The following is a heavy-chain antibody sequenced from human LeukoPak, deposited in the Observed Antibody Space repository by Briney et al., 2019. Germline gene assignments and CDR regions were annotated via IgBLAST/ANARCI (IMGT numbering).Heavy chain of an antibody. V-gene: IGHV4-39*07. J-gene: IGHJ3*02. CDR2: IHYSGGT. CDR3: ARDPFTFGGVIVPSAFDI. Sequence: SETLSLTCTVSGGSISSSSYYWGWIRQPPGKGREWIGSIHYSGGTYYNPSLKSRVTISVDTSKNQFSLKLSSVTAADTAVYYCARDPFTFGGVIVPSAFDIWGQGTMVTVSS. CDR1: GGSISSSSYY. D-gene: IGHD3-16*02.